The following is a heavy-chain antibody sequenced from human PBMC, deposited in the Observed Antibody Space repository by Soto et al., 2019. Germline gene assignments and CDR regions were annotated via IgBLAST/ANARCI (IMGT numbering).Heavy chain of an antibody. CDR3: ASGYYYDSSGYVYNWFDP. Sequence: SVKVSCKASGYTFTSYDINWVRQATGQGLEWMGGMIPNSGTANYAQKFQGRVTITADESTSTAYMELSSLRSEDTAVYYCASGYYYDSSGYVYNWFDPWGQGTLVTVSS. CDR2: MIPNSGTA. V-gene: IGHV1-69*13. J-gene: IGHJ5*02. CDR1: GYTFTSYD. D-gene: IGHD3-22*01.